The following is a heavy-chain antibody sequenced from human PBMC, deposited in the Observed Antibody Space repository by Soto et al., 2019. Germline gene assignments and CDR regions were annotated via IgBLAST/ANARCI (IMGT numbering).Heavy chain of an antibody. Sequence: GASVKVSCKTSGYTFTNYGISWVRQAPGQGLEWIGWISPFDGNTNYAQNFQERVTLTTDTSTSTAYMELSSLRSEDTAVYYCAADQEGSYLHYYGMDFWGQGTTVTVSS. J-gene: IGHJ6*02. CDR2: ISPFDGNT. CDR3: AADQEGSYLHYYGMDF. D-gene: IGHD1-26*01. CDR1: GYTFTNYG. V-gene: IGHV1-18*01.